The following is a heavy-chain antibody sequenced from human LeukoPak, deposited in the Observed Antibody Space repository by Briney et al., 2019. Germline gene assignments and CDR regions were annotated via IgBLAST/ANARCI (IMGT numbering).Heavy chain of an antibody. CDR1: GSTFSSYW. CDR2: IKQDGSEK. D-gene: IGHD3-22*01. J-gene: IGHJ4*02. CDR3: ARATWSSGPFDY. V-gene: IGHV3-7*01. Sequence: GGSLRLSCAASGSTFSSYWMSWVRQAPGKGLEWVANIKQDGSEKYYVDSVKGRFTISRDNAKNSLYLQMNSLRAEDTAVYYCARATWSSGPFDYWGQGTLVTVSS.